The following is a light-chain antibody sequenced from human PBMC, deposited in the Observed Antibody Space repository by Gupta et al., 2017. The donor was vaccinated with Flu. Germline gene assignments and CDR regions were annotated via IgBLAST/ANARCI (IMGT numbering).Light chain of an antibody. Sequence: HSALTQPASVSGSPGQSITIPCTGTSSDVGKSKFVSWYQQYPGKAPKLLIYEGTKRPSGVSNRFSGSKSDNTASLTVSGLQAEDDANYYCCSYANSTTFVFGGGTKLTVL. CDR1: SSDVGKSKF. CDR2: EGT. V-gene: IGLV2-23*01. J-gene: IGLJ2*01. CDR3: CSYANSTTFV.